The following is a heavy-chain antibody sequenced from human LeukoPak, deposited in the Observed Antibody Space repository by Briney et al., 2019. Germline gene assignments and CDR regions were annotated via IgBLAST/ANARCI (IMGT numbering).Heavy chain of an antibody. Sequence: GGSLRLSCAASGFTFSSYGMHWVRQAPGKGLEWVAVISYDGSNKYYADSVKGRFTISRDNSKNTLYLQMNGLRAEDTAVYYCAKDRGQQWLVDWFDPWGQGTLVTVSS. CDR3: AKDRGQQWLVDWFDP. CDR1: GFTFSSYG. D-gene: IGHD6-19*01. J-gene: IGHJ5*02. V-gene: IGHV3-30*18. CDR2: ISYDGSNK.